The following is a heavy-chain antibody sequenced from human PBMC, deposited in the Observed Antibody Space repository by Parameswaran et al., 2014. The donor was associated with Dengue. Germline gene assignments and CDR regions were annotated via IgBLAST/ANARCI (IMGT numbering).Heavy chain of an antibody. J-gene: IGHJ4*02. D-gene: IGHD3-3*01. CDR3: ARRFWSGSGNWYFDY. V-gene: IGHV4-39*01. Sequence: VRQAPGKGLEWIGYIYYSGSTYYNPSLKSRVTISVDTSKNQFSLKLSSVTAADTAVYYCARRFWSGSGNWYFDYWGQGTLVTVSS. CDR2: IYYSGST.